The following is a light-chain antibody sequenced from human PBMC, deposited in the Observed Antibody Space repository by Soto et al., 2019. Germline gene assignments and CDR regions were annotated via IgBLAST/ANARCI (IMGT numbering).Light chain of an antibody. Sequence: QSVLTQPPSVSGAPGQRGTISCTGSSSNIGAGFDVHWYQLLPGTVPKLLIYSNNIRSSGVPDRFSGSKSGSSASLAITGLQAEEAADYYGHSYDNSLSGLWVFGGGTKLTVL. CDR3: HSYDNSLSGLWV. V-gene: IGLV1-40*01. J-gene: IGLJ3*02. CDR1: SSNIGAGFD. CDR2: SNN.